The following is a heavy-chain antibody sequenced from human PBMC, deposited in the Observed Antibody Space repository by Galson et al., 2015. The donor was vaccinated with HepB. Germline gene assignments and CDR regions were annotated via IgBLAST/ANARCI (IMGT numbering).Heavy chain of an antibody. CDR1: GFTFSSYA. J-gene: IGHJ4*02. CDR3: AREAFSGGGSSGIDY. V-gene: IGHV3-30-3*01. D-gene: IGHD6-13*01. CDR2: ISYDGSNK. Sequence: SLRLSCAASGFTFSSYAMHWVRQAPGKGLKWVAVISYDGSNKYYADSVKGRFTISRDNSKNTLYLQMNSLRAEDTAVYYCAREAFSGGGSSGIDYWGQGTLVTVSS.